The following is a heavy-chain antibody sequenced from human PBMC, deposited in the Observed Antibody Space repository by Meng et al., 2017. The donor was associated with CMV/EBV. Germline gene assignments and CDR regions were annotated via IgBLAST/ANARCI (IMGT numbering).Heavy chain of an antibody. CDR2: ISAYNGNT. Sequence: ASVKVSCKASGYTFTSYGISWVRQVPGQGLEWMGWISAYNGNTNYAQKLQGRVTMTTDTSTSTAYMELRSLRSDDTAVYYCARDPGDFWSGYNAIYYYYGMDVWGQGTTVTVSS. CDR3: ARDPGDFWSGYNAIYYYYGMDV. V-gene: IGHV1-18*01. CDR1: GYTFTSYG. D-gene: IGHD3-3*01. J-gene: IGHJ6*02.